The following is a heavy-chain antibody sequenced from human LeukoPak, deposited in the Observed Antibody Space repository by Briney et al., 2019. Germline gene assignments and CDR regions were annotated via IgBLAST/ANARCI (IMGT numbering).Heavy chain of an antibody. CDR1: GGSISSYY. J-gene: IGHJ4*02. CDR3: ARIQYTDAVVVAEFYFDY. D-gene: IGHD2-15*01. Sequence: PSDTLSLTCTVSGGSISSYYWSWIRQPTGKGLEWIGYIYYSGSTNYNPSLKSRVTISVDTSKNQFSLKLSSVTAADTAVYDCARIQYTDAVVVAEFYFDYWGQGTLVTVSS. V-gene: IGHV4-59*07. CDR2: IYYSGST.